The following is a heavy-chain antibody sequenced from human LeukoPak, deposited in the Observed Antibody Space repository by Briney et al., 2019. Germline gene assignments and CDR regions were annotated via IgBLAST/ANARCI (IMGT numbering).Heavy chain of an antibody. D-gene: IGHD2-2*03. CDR3: ARASWISTADAVC. CDR1: GLTFSGFA. Sequence: GGSLRLSCAASGLTFSGFAMSWVRRTPGKGLEWVSGTSGSGDNTLYADSVKGRFTLSRDDSRNTVYLQLNNLRVEDTAIYYCARASWISTADAVCWGQGTQVTVSS. J-gene: IGHJ4*02. CDR2: TSGSGDNT. V-gene: IGHV3-23*01.